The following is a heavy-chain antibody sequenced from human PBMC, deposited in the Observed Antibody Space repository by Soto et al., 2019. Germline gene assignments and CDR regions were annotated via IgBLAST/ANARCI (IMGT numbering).Heavy chain of an antibody. CDR3: ARDSLRRIAPKSNYYYSGMDV. Sequence: PSQTLSLTCAISGDSVSSNSAAWNWIRQSPSRGLEWLGRTYYRSKWYNDYAVSVKSRITINPDTSKNQFSLQLNSVTPEDTAVYYCARDSLRRIAPKSNYYYSGMDVWGQGTTVAVYS. J-gene: IGHJ6*02. CDR2: TYYRSKWYN. V-gene: IGHV6-1*01. CDR1: GDSVSSNSAA. D-gene: IGHD6-13*01.